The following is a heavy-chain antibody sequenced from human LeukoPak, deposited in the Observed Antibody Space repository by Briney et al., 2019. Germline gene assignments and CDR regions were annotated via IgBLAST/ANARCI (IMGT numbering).Heavy chain of an antibody. CDR3: ARAPMDYSLWRGHKSFYFDK. V-gene: IGHV3-11*04. Sequence: GGSLRLSCAASGFTFSDNYMSWIRQAPGKGLEWISYISSSDTMYYADSVKGRFTISRDNAKNSLYLQMNSLRAEDTAVYYCARAPMDYSLWRGHKSFYFDKWGPGTQVTVSS. CDR2: ISSSDTM. J-gene: IGHJ4*02. D-gene: IGHD2/OR15-2a*01. CDR1: GFTFSDNY.